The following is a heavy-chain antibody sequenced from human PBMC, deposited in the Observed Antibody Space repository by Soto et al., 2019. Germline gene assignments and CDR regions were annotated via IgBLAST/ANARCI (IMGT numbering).Heavy chain of an antibody. D-gene: IGHD3-10*01. CDR2: ISYDGSNK. Sequence: QVQLVESGGGVVQPGRSLRLSCAASGFTFSTYGMHWVRQAPGKGLEWVAVISYDGSNKYYADSVKGRFTISRDNSKNTMYLEMSSLRAEDTAVYYCAKGGSYSVIDYWGQGTLVTVSS. V-gene: IGHV3-30*18. CDR3: AKGGSYSVIDY. J-gene: IGHJ4*02. CDR1: GFTFSTYG.